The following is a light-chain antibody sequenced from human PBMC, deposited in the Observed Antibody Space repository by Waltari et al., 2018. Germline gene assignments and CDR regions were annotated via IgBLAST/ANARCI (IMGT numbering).Light chain of an antibody. CDR1: QKVERL. V-gene: IGKV3-15*01. J-gene: IGKJ1*01. CDR2: GAY. Sequence: ETLMTQSPATLSLTPGERAPLSCRASQKVERLLAWYQQRPGQAPRLLISGAYTRAPGVPARFSGSGSGTEFTLTITSLQPEDFAHYFCQQYNNWPRTFGPGTRVEL. CDR3: QQYNNWPRT.